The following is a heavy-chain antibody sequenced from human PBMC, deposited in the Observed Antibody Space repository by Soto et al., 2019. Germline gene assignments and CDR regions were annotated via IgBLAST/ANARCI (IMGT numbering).Heavy chain of an antibody. Sequence: SETLSLTCXVSGGSISSSSYYWGWIRQPPGKGLEWIGYIYYSGSTNYNPSLKSRVTISVDTSKNQFSLKLSSVTAADTAVYYCAREGWFGELLYFDYWGQGTLVTVSS. CDR2: IYYSGST. J-gene: IGHJ4*02. CDR1: GGSISSSSYY. CDR3: AREGWFGELLYFDY. D-gene: IGHD3-10*01. V-gene: IGHV4-61*01.